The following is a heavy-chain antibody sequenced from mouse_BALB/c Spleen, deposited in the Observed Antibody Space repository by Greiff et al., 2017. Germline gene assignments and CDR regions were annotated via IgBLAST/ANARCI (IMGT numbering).Heavy chain of an antibody. V-gene: IGHV2-9*02. CDR3: ARDGVVALYYYAMDY. J-gene: IGHJ4*01. CDR1: GFSLTSYG. D-gene: IGHD1-1*01. Sequence: VQGVESGPGLVAPSQSLSITCTVSGFSLTSYGVHWVRQPPGKGLEWLGVIWAGGSTNYNSALMSRLSISKDNSKSQVFLKMNSLQTDDTAMYYCARDGVVALYYYAMDYWGQGTSVTVSS. CDR2: IWAGGST.